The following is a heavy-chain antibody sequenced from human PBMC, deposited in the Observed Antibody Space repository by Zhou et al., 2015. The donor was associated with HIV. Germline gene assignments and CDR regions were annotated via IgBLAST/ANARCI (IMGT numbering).Heavy chain of an antibody. J-gene: IGHJ4*02. CDR3: ARAGDSSGYYGGFDY. D-gene: IGHD3-22*01. CDR1: GYTFTSYY. Sequence: QVQLVQSGAEVKKPGASVKVSCKASGYTFTSYYMHWVRQAPGQGLEWMGIINPSGGSTSYAQKFQGRVTMTRDTSTSTVYMELSSLRSEDTAVYYCARAGDSSGYYGGFDYVGPGEPWSPSPQ. V-gene: IGHV1-46*01. CDR2: INPSGGST.